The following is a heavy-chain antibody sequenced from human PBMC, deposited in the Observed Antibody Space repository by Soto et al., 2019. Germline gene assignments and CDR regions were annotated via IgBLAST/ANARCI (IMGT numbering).Heavy chain of an antibody. Sequence: SETLSLTCTVSGGSISSGGYYWSWIRQHPGKGLEWIGYIYYSGSTYYNPSLTSRVTISVDTSKNQFSLKLSSVTAADTAVYYCARHRYSYGVYYFDYWGQGTLLTVSS. CDR1: GGSISSGGYY. J-gene: IGHJ4*02. CDR2: IYYSGST. V-gene: IGHV4-31*03. D-gene: IGHD5-18*01. CDR3: ARHRYSYGVYYFDY.